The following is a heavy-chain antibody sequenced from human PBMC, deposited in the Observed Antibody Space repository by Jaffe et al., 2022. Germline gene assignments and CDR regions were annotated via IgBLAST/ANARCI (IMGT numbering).Heavy chain of an antibody. D-gene: IGHD2-15*01. CDR1: GFTFDDYA. V-gene: IGHV3-43D*04. J-gene: IGHJ4*02. CDR3: AKGGCSGGSCYFGGHYFDY. CDR2: ISWDGGST. Sequence: EVQLVESGGVVVQPGGSLRLSCAASGFTFDDYAMHWVRQAPGKGLEWVSLISWDGGSTYYADSVKGRFTISRDNSKNSLYLQMNSLRAEDTALYYCAKGGCSGGSCYFGGHYFDYWGQGTLVTVSS.